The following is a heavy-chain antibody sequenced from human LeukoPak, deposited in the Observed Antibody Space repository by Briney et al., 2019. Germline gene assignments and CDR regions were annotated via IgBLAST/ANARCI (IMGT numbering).Heavy chain of an antibody. Sequence: GGSLRLSCAASRFTFSSYAMSWVRQAPGKGLEWVSAISGSGGSTYYADSAKGRFTISRDNSKNTLYLQMNSLRAEDTAVYYCAKSGHYDSSGYYYGWGQGTLVTVSS. CDR3: AKSGHYDSSGYYYG. J-gene: IGHJ4*02. D-gene: IGHD3-22*01. CDR2: ISGSGGST. CDR1: RFTFSSYA. V-gene: IGHV3-23*01.